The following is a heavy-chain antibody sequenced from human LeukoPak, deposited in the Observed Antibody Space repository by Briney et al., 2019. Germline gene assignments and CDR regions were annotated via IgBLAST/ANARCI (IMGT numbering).Heavy chain of an antibody. J-gene: IGHJ3*02. CDR3: ATFRNTDI. Sequence: GGSLRLSCSASGLTFSTYWMHWVRQAPGKGLVWVSRIDPVGNKVYADSVRGGSTVSIDNAKNTMYLQRNNLRVEDTALYYWATFRNTDIWGQGTTVTVSP. CDR1: GLTFSTYW. CDR2: IDPVGNK. V-gene: IGHV3-74*01. D-gene: IGHD2/OR15-2a*01.